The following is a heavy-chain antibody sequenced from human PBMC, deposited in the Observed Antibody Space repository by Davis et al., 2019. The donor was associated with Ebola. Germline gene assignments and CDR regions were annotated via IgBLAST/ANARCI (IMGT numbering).Heavy chain of an antibody. CDR1: GGSISSYY. D-gene: IGHD2/OR15-2a*01. V-gene: IGHV4-59*08. J-gene: IGHJ5*02. CDR3: ARQPLTAATLES. Sequence: SETLSLTCTVSGGSISSYYWSWIRQPPGKGLEWIGSTYHSGSTYYNASLKSRVTISVDTSKNQFSLKLTSVTAADTAVYYCARQPLTAATLESWGQGTLVTVSS. CDR2: TYHSGST.